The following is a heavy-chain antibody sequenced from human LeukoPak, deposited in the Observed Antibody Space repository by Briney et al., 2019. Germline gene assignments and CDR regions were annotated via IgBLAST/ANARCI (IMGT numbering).Heavy chain of an antibody. CDR1: GFTFAICA. J-gene: IGHJ4*02. Sequence: GGSLRLSCTASGFTFAICAMTWVRQAPGKGLEWVASIGSTDTYYTDSVKGRFTVSRDNSQNTLYLQLNSLRAEDTAVYYCAKDATQGQSIWDYLTCWGQG. CDR2: IGSTDT. CDR3: AKDATQGQSIWDYLTC. V-gene: IGHV3-23*01. D-gene: IGHD4/OR15-4a*01.